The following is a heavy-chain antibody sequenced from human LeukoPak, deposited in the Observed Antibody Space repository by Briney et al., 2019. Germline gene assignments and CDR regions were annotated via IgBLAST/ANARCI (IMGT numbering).Heavy chain of an antibody. CDR1: GGSVSSGSYY. CDR2: IYYSGST. CDR3: ARNPAYDSSGYYFVPRANYFDY. J-gene: IGHJ4*02. V-gene: IGHV4-61*01. D-gene: IGHD3-22*01. Sequence: PSETLSLTCTVSGGSVSSGSYYWSWIRQPPGKGLEWIGYIYYSGSTNYNPSLKSRVTISVDTSKNQFSLKLSSVTAADTAVYYCARNPAYDSSGYYFVPRANYFDYWGQGTLVTVSS.